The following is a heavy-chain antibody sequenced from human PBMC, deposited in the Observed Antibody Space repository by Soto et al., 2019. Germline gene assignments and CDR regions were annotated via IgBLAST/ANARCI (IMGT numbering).Heavy chain of an antibody. D-gene: IGHD6-19*01. CDR2: INPNSGGT. J-gene: IGHJ6*02. CDR3: ASRGLYSRDWYEDGFDV. V-gene: IGHV1-2*02. Sequence: QVQLVQSGAEVKKPGASVKVSCKASGNTFTGYYIHWVRQAPGQGLEWMGWINPNSGGTNYAQKFQRRVTMTWDSSYITACMDLSSLRSDDKAVYYCASRGLYSRDWYEDGFDVWGQGTMVIVSS. CDR1: GNTFTGYY.